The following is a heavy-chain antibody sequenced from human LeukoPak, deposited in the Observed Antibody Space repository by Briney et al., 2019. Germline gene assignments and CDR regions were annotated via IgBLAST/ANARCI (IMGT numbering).Heavy chain of an antibody. V-gene: IGHV4-30-4*08. J-gene: IGHJ4*02. D-gene: IGHD3-10*01. Sequence: PSQTLSLTCTVSGGSISSGDYYWSWIRQPPGKGLEWIGYIYYSGSTYYNPSLKSRVTISVDTSKNQFSLKLSSVTAADTAVYYCARAIISGTDTMVRGVIIDYWGQGTLVTVSS. CDR2: IYYSGST. CDR3: ARAIISGTDTMVRGVIIDY. CDR1: GGSISSGDYY.